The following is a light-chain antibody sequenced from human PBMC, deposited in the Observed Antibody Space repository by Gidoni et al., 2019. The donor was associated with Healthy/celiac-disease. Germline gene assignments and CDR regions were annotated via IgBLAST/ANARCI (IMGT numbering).Light chain of an antibody. Sequence: QSVLTQPHSASGTTGQRVTIPCSGSSPNIGSNYVNWYQQLPGPAPKLLIYRNNQRPSGVPDRFSGSKSGTSASLAISGLRSEDEADYYCAAWDDSLSGPCVFGTGTKVTVL. J-gene: IGLJ1*01. CDR3: AAWDDSLSGPCV. CDR2: RNN. CDR1: SPNIGSNY. V-gene: IGLV1-47*01.